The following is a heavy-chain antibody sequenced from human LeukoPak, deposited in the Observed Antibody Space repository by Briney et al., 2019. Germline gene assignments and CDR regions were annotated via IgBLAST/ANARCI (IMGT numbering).Heavy chain of an antibody. CDR3: AKKGAPDI. J-gene: IGHJ3*02. D-gene: IGHD3-16*01. CDR1: GGSFSGYY. Sequence: SETLSLTCAVYGGSFSGYYWSWIRQPPGKGLEWIGYIYYSGNTYYNPSLKSRVTISLDTSKNQFSLKLTSVTAADTAVYYCAKKGAPDIWGQGTLVTVSS. V-gene: IGHV4-34*01. CDR2: IYYSGNT.